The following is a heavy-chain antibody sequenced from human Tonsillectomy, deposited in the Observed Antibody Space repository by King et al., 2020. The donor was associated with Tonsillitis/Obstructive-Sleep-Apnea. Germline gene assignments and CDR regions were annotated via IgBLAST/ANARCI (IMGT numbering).Heavy chain of an antibody. CDR3: AREDFGYYYYMDV. CDR2: INSDGSST. V-gene: IGHV3-74*01. D-gene: IGHD3-3*01. Sequence: VQLVESGGGLVQPGGSLRLSCAASGFTFSSYWMHWVRQAPGKGLVWVSRINSDGSSTSYADSVKGRFTISRDNAKNTLYLQMNSLRAEDTAVYYFAREDFGYYYYMDVWGKGTTVTVSS. CDR1: GFTFSSYW. J-gene: IGHJ6*03.